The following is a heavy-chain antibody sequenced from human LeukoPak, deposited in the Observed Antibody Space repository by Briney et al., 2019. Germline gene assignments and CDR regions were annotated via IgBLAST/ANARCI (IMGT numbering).Heavy chain of an antibody. D-gene: IGHD6-19*01. J-gene: IGHJ5*02. CDR1: GASISSSSDY. V-gene: IGHV4-39*01. Sequence: SETLSLTCTVDGASISSSSDYWGWIRQPPGKGLEWIGNLFSSGSTYYNPSLRSRVTIFVDTSKNQFSLNLSSVTAADTAVYYCARRGSGWYGHWYDPWGQGTLVTVSS. CDR3: ARRGSGWYGHWYDP. CDR2: LFSSGST.